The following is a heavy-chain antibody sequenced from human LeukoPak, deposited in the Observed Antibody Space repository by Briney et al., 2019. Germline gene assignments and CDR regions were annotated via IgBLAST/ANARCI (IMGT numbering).Heavy chain of an antibody. CDR2: ISGSGGST. Sequence: GGSLRLSCAASGFTFSSYAMSWVRQAPGKGLEWVSAISGSGGSTYYADSVKGRFTTSRDNSKNTLYLQMNSLRAEDTAVYYCAKHYDSSGYFDYWGQGTLVTVSS. CDR1: GFTFSSYA. J-gene: IGHJ4*02. D-gene: IGHD3-22*01. CDR3: AKHYDSSGYFDY. V-gene: IGHV3-23*01.